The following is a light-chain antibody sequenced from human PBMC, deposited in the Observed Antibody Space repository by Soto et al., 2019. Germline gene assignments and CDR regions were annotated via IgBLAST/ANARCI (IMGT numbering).Light chain of an antibody. CDR2: AAS. J-gene: IGKJ1*01. V-gene: IGKV1-6*01. Sequence: AIQMTQSPSSLSAFVGDRVTITCRASQAIGNDLGWYQQKPGKAPKVLISAASNLQSGVPSRFSGSGSCTDFTLTISSLQPEDFATYYCLQDYGYPRTFGQGTKVEI. CDR3: LQDYGYPRT. CDR1: QAIGND.